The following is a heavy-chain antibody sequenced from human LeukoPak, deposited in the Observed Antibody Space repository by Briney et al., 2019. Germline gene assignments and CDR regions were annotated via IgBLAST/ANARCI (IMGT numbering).Heavy chain of an antibody. CDR1: GDSIGSSHYY. D-gene: IGHD3-10*01. CDR3: ARGKRITMVRGVDLFDY. CDR2: IYFDGST. Sequence: SETLSLTCTISGDSIGSSHYYWVWIRQRPGKGLEWVGSIYFDGSTYYNPALKSRVTIFSDTSKVQFSLKLSSVTAADTAVYYCARGKRITMVRGVDLFDYWGQGTLVTVPS. J-gene: IGHJ4*02. V-gene: IGHV4-39*07.